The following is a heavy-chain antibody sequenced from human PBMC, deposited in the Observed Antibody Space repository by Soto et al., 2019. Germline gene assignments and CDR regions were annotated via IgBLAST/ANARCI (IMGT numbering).Heavy chain of an antibody. CDR1: GFTFSSYG. D-gene: IGHD1-7*01. CDR2: ISYDGSNK. Sequence: GGSLRLSCAASGFTFSSYGMHWVRQAPGKGLEWVAVISYDGSNKYYADSVKGRFTISRDNSKNTLYLQMNSLRAEDTAVYYCAKDRDWNYDLSIWGQGTLVTVSS. V-gene: IGHV3-30*18. J-gene: IGHJ4*02. CDR3: AKDRDWNYDLSI.